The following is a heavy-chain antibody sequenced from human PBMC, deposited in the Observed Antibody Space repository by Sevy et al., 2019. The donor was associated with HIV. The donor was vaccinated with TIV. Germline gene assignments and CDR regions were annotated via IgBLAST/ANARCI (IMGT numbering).Heavy chain of an antibody. D-gene: IGHD6-13*01. CDR3: AGVIAAAGTSTAFDI. CDR2: ISYDGSNK. J-gene: IGHJ3*02. V-gene: IGHV3-30-3*01. CDR1: GFTVSSYA. Sequence: GESLKISCAASGFTVSSYAMHWVRQAPGKGLEWVAVISYDGSNKYYADSVKGRFTISRDNSKNTLYLQMNSLRAEDTAVYYCAGVIAAAGTSTAFDIWGQGTMVTVSS.